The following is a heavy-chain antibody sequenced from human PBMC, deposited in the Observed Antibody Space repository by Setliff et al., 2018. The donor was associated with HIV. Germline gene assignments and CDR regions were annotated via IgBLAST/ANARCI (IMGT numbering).Heavy chain of an antibody. CDR2: IYDSGST. J-gene: IGHJ1*01. V-gene: IGHV4-59*03. CDR3: AKPAPGSITGSPEYFHH. Sequence: WGTLCLTCTVSGASMRGHYWNWVRQPPGKGLEWIGYIYDSGSTNYNPSLESRVTLSLDTSKNQFPLKLTAVTAADSAVYFSAKPAPGSITGSPEYFHHWGQGTLVTVSS. CDR1: GASMRGHY. D-gene: IGHD2-2*01.